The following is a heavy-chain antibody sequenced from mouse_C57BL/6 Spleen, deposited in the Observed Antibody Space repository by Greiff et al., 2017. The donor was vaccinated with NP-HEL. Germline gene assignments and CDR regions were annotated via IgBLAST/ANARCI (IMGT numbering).Heavy chain of an antibody. J-gene: IGHJ4*01. CDR3: ARSPNWDGYAMDY. CDR2: IDPSDSET. Sequence: QVQLQQPGAELVRPGSSVKLSCKASGYTFTNYWMHWVKQRPIQGLEWIGNIDPSDSETHYNQKFKDKATLTVDKSSSTAYMQLSSLTSEDSAVYYCARSPNWDGYAMDYWGQGTSVTVSS. V-gene: IGHV1-52*01. D-gene: IGHD4-1*02. CDR1: GYTFTNYW.